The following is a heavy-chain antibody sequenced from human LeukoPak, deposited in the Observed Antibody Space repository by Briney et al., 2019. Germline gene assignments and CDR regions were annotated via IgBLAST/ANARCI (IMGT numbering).Heavy chain of an antibody. CDR2: IYSGGST. CDR3: ARVSDYGLPFDP. CDR1: GFTFSSYA. V-gene: IGHV3-66*01. D-gene: IGHD4-17*01. Sequence: GGSLRLSCAASGFTFSSYAMSWVRQAPGKGLEWVSVIYSGGSTYYTDSVKGRFTISRDNSRNTLYLQMNSLRAEDTAVYYCARVSDYGLPFDPWGQGTLVTVSS. J-gene: IGHJ5*02.